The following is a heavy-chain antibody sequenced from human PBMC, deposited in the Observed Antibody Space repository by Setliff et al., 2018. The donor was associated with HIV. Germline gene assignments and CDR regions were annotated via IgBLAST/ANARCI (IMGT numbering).Heavy chain of an antibody. CDR2: FNTETRNP. CDR1: GYIFTMYT. D-gene: IGHD1-26*01. J-gene: IGHJ4*02. V-gene: IGHV7-4-1*02. CDR3: ARVGSYWSTFDY. Sequence: ASVKVSCKASGYIFTMYTMYWVRQAPGQGLEWMGWFNTETRNPMYAQAFKGRLVFSLDTSVSTAYLQINSLKAEDTAMYYCARVGSYWSTFDYWGQGALVTVSS.